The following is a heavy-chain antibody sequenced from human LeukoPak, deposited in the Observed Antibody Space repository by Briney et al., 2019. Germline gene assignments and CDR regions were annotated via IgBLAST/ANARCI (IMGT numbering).Heavy chain of an antibody. D-gene: IGHD4-11*01. CDR1: GYSLTDLS. CDR2: FDPEDGER. Sequence: ASVKVSCKVSGYSLTDLSIHWLWQAPGKGPEWMGRFDPEDGERIYAQNLQGRVTMTEDTSTDTAYMELSSLRSEDTAVYYCATGSTSMTVDYIHYWGQGTLVTVSS. CDR3: ATGSTSMTVDYIHY. V-gene: IGHV1-24*01. J-gene: IGHJ4*02.